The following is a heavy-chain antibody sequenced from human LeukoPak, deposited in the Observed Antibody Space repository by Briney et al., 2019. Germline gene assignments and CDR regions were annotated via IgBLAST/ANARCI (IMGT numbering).Heavy chain of an antibody. Sequence: TSETLSLTCAVSGYSISSGYYWGWIRQPPGKGLEWIGSIYHSGSTYYSPSLKSRVTISVDTSKNQFSLKLSSVTAADTAVYYCARHITFGGVIVLFDYWGQGTLVTVSS. V-gene: IGHV4-38-2*01. CDR2: IYHSGST. J-gene: IGHJ4*02. CDR1: GYSISSGYY. D-gene: IGHD3-16*02. CDR3: ARHITFGGVIVLFDY.